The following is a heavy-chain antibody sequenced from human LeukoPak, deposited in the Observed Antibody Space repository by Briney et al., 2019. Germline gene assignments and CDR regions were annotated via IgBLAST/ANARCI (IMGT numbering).Heavy chain of an antibody. D-gene: IGHD3-22*01. CDR1: GGSISSGDYY. V-gene: IGHV4-30-4*01. CDR2: IYYSGST. CDR3: ARDRYYYDSSGCYLGAHFDY. J-gene: IGHJ4*02. Sequence: PSETLSLTCTVSGGSISSGDYYWSWIRQPPGKGLEWIGYIYYSGSTYYNPSLKSRVTISVDTSKNQFSLKLSSVTAADTAVYYCARDRYYYDSSGCYLGAHFDYWGQGTLVTVSS.